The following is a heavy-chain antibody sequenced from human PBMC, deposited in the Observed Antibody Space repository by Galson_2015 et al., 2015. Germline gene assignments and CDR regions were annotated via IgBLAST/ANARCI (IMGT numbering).Heavy chain of an antibody. CDR2: IRSKANSYAT. CDR3: TRVTTPRPQQRYYYYYMDV. D-gene: IGHD4-11*01. J-gene: IGHJ6*03. V-gene: IGHV3-73*01. CDR1: GFTFSGSA. Sequence: SLRLSCAASGFTFSGSAMHWVRQASGKGLEWVGRIRSKANSYATEYAASVKGRFTISRDDSKNTAYLQMNSLKTEDTAVYYCTRVTTPRPQQRYYYYYMDVWGKGTTVTVSS.